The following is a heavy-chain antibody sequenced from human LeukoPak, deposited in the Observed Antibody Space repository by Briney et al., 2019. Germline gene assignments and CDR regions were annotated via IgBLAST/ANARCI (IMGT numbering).Heavy chain of an antibody. J-gene: IGHJ3*02. CDR2: MKGDGTKK. CDR1: GFTFTDYW. D-gene: IGHD6-13*01. Sequence: PGGSLRLSCAVSGFTFTDYWMAWVRQAPGKGLEWVANMKGDGTKKNYVDSVKGRFAISGDSATNAVYLQLTSLRADDTAVYYCARDTSPYIGTVWSDAFDIWGQGTMVTVSS. CDR3: ARDTSPYIGTVWSDAFDI. V-gene: IGHV3-7*01.